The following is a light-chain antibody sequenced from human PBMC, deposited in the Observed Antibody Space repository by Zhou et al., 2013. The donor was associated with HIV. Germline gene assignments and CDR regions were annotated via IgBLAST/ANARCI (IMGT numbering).Light chain of an antibody. Sequence: EVVLTQSPGTLSLSSGERVTLSCRASESITSHNLAWYQQKPGQAPRLLLYGASSRATGIPDRFSGSGSGTDFTLTISRLEPEDFAVYYCQQYGSSPITFGQGTRLDIK. V-gene: IGKV3-20*01. CDR1: ESITSHN. CDR3: QQYGSSPIT. CDR2: GAS. J-gene: IGKJ5*01.